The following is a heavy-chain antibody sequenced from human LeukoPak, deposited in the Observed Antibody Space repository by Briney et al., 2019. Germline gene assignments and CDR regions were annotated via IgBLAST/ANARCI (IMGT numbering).Heavy chain of an antibody. V-gene: IGHV1-18*01. J-gene: IGHJ4*02. D-gene: IGHD3-22*01. CDR1: GYTFTSYG. CDR2: ISAYNGNT. CDR3: ARGSGGKTYYYDSSGYSGGPDY. Sequence: ASVKVSCKASGYTFTSYGISWVRQAPGQGLEWMGWISAYNGNTNYAQKLQGRVTMTTDTSTSTAYMELSSLRSEDTAVYYCARGSGGKTYYYDSSGYSGGPDYWGQGTLVTVSS.